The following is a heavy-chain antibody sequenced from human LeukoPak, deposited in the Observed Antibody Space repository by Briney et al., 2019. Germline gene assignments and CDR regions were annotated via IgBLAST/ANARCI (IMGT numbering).Heavy chain of an antibody. CDR1: GGSISSYY. CDR3: ARHFPGIAAAGFDY. J-gene: IGHJ4*02. Sequence: PSETLSLTCTVSGGSISSYYWSWIRQPPGKGREWIGYIYYSGRTNYNPSLKSRVTISVDASKNQFSLKLSSVTAADTAVYYCARHFPGIAAAGFDYWGQGTLVTVSS. D-gene: IGHD6-13*01. CDR2: IYYSGRT. V-gene: IGHV4-59*08.